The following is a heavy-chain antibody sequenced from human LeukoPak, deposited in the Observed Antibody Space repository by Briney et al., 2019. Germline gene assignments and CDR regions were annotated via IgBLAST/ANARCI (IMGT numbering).Heavy chain of an antibody. D-gene: IGHD3-3*01. CDR1: GGFINNYY. J-gene: IGHJ4*02. CDR3: ARRRGDFWSDYYAFDS. Sequence: PSETLSLTCTVSGGFINNYYWSWLRQPPGKGLEWIGYIYYSGSTNYNPSLTSRVTISLDTSKNQFSLKLSSVTAADTAVYYCARRRGDFWSDYYAFDSWGQGTLVTISS. V-gene: IGHV4-59*08. CDR2: IYYSGST.